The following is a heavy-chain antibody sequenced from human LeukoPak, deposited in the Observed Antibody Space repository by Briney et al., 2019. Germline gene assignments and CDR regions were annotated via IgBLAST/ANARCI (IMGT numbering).Heavy chain of an antibody. CDR3: VRDFNWAFDY. V-gene: IGHV6-1*01. CDR2: TRYRSTWNA. Sequence: SQTLSLTCAISGDSVSSKSVSWSWMRQSPSRGPEYLGRTRYRSTWNAFYSLSVEGRITINADTSRNEVSLRLSSVTPEDTALYYCVRDFNWAFDYWGQGTLVTVSS. CDR1: GDSVSSKSVS. J-gene: IGHJ4*02. D-gene: IGHD3-16*01.